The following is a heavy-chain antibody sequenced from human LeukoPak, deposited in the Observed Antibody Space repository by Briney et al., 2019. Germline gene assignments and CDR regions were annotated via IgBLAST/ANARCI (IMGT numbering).Heavy chain of an antibody. Sequence: GSLRLSCAASGFTFSSYGMHWVRQAPGKGLEWVALIWYDGSKKYYPDSVKGRFTISRDQTKNTLYLQMDSLRAEDTAGYYCARDPGVSETYYDYWGQGMLVTVSS. D-gene: IGHD1-26*01. CDR3: ARDPGVSETYYDY. CDR1: GFTFSSYG. V-gene: IGHV3-33*08. J-gene: IGHJ4*02. CDR2: IWYDGSKK.